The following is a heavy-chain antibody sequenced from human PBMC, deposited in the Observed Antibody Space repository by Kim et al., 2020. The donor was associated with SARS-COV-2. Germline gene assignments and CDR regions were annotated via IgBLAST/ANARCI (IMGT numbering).Heavy chain of an antibody. Sequence: SETLSLTCAVYGGSFSGYYWSWIRQPPGKGLEWIGEINHSGSTNYNPSLKSRVTISVDTSKNQFSLKLSSVTAADTAVYYCARGGGYCSGGSCYWLDYWGQGTLVTVSS. D-gene: IGHD2-15*01. CDR2: INHSGST. J-gene: IGHJ4*02. CDR3: ARGGGYCSGGSCYWLDY. CDR1: GGSFSGYY. V-gene: IGHV4-34*01.